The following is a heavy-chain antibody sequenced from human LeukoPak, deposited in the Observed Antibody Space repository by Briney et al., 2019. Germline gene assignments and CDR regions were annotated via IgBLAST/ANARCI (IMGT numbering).Heavy chain of an antibody. CDR2: INPSGGST. V-gene: IGHV1-46*01. CDR1: GYTFTSYY. Sequence: GASVKVSCKASGYTFTSYYMHWVRQAPGQGLEWMGIINPSGGSTSYAQKFQGRVTMTRDMSTSTVYMELSSLRSEDTAMYYCAREDYCSGGSCYEGAVDYWGQGTLVTVSS. CDR3: AREDYCSGGSCYEGAVDY. J-gene: IGHJ4*02. D-gene: IGHD2-15*01.